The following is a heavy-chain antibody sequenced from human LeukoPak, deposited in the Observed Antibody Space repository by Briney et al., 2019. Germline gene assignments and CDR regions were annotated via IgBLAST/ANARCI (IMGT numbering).Heavy chain of an antibody. CDR3: ARSQGYSYGSSY. CDR2: IVPILGTA. CDR1: GGSFGRYA. Sequence: ASVTVSCKAPGGSFGRYAISWVRQAPGQGLEWMGGIVPILGTANYAQKFQGRVTITADDSTGTAYMELASLRSADTAVYYCARSQGYSYGSSYWGQGTLVTVSS. V-gene: IGHV1-69*13. D-gene: IGHD5-18*01. J-gene: IGHJ4*02.